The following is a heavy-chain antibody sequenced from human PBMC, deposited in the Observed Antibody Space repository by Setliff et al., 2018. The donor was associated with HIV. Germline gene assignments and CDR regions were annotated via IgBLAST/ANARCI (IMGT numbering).Heavy chain of an antibody. Sequence: SETLSLTCTVSGGSTSSYYWSWIRQPPGKGLEWIGYIYNSGSTNYNPSLKSRVTISVDTSKNQFSLKLSSVTAADTAVYYCARHGFDYWGRGSLVTVSS. CDR2: IYNSGST. J-gene: IGHJ4*02. CDR3: ARHGFDY. CDR1: GGSTSSYY. V-gene: IGHV4-59*08.